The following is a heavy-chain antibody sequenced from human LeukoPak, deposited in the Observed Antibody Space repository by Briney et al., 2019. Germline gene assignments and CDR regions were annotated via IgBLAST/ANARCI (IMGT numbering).Heavy chain of an antibody. CDR3: ARSALVVGSFLDAFDI. CDR1: GASINSHY. V-gene: IGHV4-59*11. Sequence: SETLSLTCTVSGASINSHYWSWIRQPPASGLEWFGYIHYSGTISYNPSLRSRVTVSVDMSKNQFSLKLNSVTAADTAVYYCARSALVVGSFLDAFDIWGQGTMVTVSS. D-gene: IGHD2-15*01. J-gene: IGHJ3*02. CDR2: IHYSGTI.